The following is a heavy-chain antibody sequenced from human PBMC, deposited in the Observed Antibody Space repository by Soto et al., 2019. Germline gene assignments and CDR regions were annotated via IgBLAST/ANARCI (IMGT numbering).Heavy chain of an antibody. V-gene: IGHV4-4*07. CDR2: THTGGTT. Sequence: PSGTPSITCTVSVGSISVFYWNWFRQPAGKGLEWIGRTHTGGTTNYKPSLRSRVTMSVDTSKNQFSLKLTSVTDADTAVYECARLSGGPISWGPGTLVTVS. CDR3: ARLSGGPIS. J-gene: IGHJ4*02. CDR1: VGSISVFY.